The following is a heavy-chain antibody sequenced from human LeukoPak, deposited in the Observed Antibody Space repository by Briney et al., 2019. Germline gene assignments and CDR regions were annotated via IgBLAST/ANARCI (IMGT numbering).Heavy chain of an antibody. V-gene: IGHV3-74*01. CDR2: INSDGSST. Sequence: GGSLRLSCAASGFTFSSYWMHWVRQAPGKGLVWVSRINSDGSSTSYADSVKGRFTISRDNAKNSLYLQMNSLRAEDTALYYCARDKDYYGSGSPIDYWGQGTLVTVSS. J-gene: IGHJ4*02. D-gene: IGHD3-10*01. CDR1: GFTFSSYW. CDR3: ARDKDYYGSGSPIDY.